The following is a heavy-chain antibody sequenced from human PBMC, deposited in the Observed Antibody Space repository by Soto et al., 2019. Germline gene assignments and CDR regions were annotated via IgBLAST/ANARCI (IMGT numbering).Heavy chain of an antibody. D-gene: IGHD3-16*01. CDR1: GGSLSGYY. CDR3: ARGLLGGAAA. CDR2: INPSGST. Sequence: QVQLQQWGAGLLKPSETLSLTCAVYGGSLSGYYWSWIRQPPGQGLEWIGEINPSGSTSYIPSLESRVIRSVDTSKNQFSLRLSSVTAADTAVYYCARGLLGGAAAWGLGCLVTVSS. J-gene: IGHJ5*02. V-gene: IGHV4-34*01.